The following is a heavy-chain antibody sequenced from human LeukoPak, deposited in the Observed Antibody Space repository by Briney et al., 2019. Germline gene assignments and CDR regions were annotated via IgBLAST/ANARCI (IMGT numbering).Heavy chain of an antibody. D-gene: IGHD4-17*01. V-gene: IGHV1-69*05. CDR3: ARSGMSYGGYYYYMDV. CDR1: GGTFSSYA. CDR2: IIPIFGTA. J-gene: IGHJ6*03. Sequence: ASAKVSCKASGGTFSSYAISWVRQAPGQGLEWMGGIIPIFGTANYAQKFQGRVTITTDESTSTAYMELSSLRSEDTAVYYCARSGMSYGGYYYYMDVWGKGTTVTVSS.